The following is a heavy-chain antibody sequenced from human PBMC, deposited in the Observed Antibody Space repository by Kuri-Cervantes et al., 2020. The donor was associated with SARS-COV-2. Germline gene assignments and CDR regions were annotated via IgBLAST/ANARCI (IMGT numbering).Heavy chain of an antibody. Sequence: GGSLRLSCAASGFTFSSYSMNWVRQAPGKGLEWVSSISSSSSYIYYADSVKGRFTISRDNAKNSLYLQMNSLRAEDTAVYYCARDFLLLAAQDYWGQGTLVTVSP. J-gene: IGHJ4*02. CDR2: ISSSSSYI. CDR1: GFTFSSYS. D-gene: IGHD6-13*01. V-gene: IGHV3-21*01. CDR3: ARDFLLLAAQDY.